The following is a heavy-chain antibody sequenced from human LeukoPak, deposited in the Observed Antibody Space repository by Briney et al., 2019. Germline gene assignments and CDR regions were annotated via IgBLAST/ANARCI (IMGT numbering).Heavy chain of an antibody. CDR2: ISDNEGRT. CDR1: GFNFNYYA. V-gene: IGHV3-23*01. D-gene: IGHD5-18*01. CDR3: ARHDSFIPY. Sequence: GRSLRLSCAASGFNFNYYAMSWVRQAPGKGLEWVSGISDNEGRTYYTDSVKGRFTISRDRTKNTVYLQMHNLRADDTAVYFFARHDSFIPYWGQGTLVTVSS. J-gene: IGHJ4*02.